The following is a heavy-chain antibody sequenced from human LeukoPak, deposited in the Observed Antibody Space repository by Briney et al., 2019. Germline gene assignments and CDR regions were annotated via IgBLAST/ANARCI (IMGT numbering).Heavy chain of an antibody. Sequence: GGSLRLSCAASGFSFSNYNMNWVRQAPGKRLEWLSYISGSGKSIYYADSVKGRFTISRDNAKNSLYLQMNSLRDEDTAVYYCVREGDSGSYSSYWGQGTLVTVSS. V-gene: IGHV3-48*02. CDR1: GFSFSNYN. CDR3: VREGDSGSYSSY. J-gene: IGHJ4*02. CDR2: ISGSGKSI. D-gene: IGHD1-26*01.